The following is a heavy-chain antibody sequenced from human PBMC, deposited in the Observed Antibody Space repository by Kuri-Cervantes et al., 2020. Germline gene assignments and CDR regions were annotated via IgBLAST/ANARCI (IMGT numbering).Heavy chain of an antibody. V-gene: IGHV4-30-2*01. CDR1: GGSISSGGYS. CDR2: IYHSGST. Sequence: SETLSLTCVVSGGSISSGGYSWSWIRQPPGKGLEWIGYIYHSGSTYYNPSLKSRVTISVDTSKNQFSLKLSSVTAADTAVYYCARVGAAAGTYYYYYGMDVWGQGTTVTVSS. J-gene: IGHJ6*02. D-gene: IGHD6-13*01. CDR3: ARVGAAAGTYYYYYGMDV.